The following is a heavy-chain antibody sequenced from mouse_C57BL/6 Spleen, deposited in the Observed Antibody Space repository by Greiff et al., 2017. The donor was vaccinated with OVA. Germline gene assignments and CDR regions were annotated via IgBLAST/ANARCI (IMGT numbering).Heavy chain of an antibody. CDR3: ARSGLDYYGSYYAMDY. CDR2: INPSNGGT. D-gene: IGHD1-1*01. V-gene: IGHV1-53*01. CDR1: GYTFTSYW. J-gene: IGHJ4*01. Sequence: VQLQQPGTELVKPGASVKLSCKASGYTFTSYWMHWVKQRPGQGLEWIGNINPSNGGTNYNEKFKSKATLTVDKSSSTAYMQLSSLTSEDSAVYYCARSGLDYYGSYYAMDYWGQGTSVTVSS.